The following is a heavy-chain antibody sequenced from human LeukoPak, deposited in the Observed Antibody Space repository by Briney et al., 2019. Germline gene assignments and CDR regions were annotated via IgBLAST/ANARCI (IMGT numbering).Heavy chain of an antibody. CDR2: INTSGST. CDR1: AGTSSSYY. D-gene: IGHD2-15*01. V-gene: IGHV4-4*07. J-gene: IGHJ5*02. CDR3: ARDEGYCSGGSCSPKAYNWFDP. Sequence: SETLSFTCTGSAGTSSSYYWSWIRNGAGMGLKWIGRINTSGSTNYKPSLDSRVIITVDTSKNQFSLKLSSVTAADTAVYYCARDEGYCSGGSCSPKAYNWFDPWGQGTLVTVSS.